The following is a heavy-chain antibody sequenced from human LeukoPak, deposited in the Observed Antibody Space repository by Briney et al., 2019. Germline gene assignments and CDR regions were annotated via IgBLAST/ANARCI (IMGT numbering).Heavy chain of an antibody. CDR2: ISYIEST. V-gene: IGHV4-59*11. CDR3: ARDLVTVTKGFDI. D-gene: IGHD4-17*01. J-gene: IGHJ3*02. CDR1: DDSFSSHY. Sequence: SETLSHTCAVSDDSFSSHYWTWIRQPPGKGLEWIGYISYIESTNYNPSLKSRVTISIDTSKNQFSLKLSSVTAADTAVYYCARDLVTVTKGFDIWGQGTMVSVSS.